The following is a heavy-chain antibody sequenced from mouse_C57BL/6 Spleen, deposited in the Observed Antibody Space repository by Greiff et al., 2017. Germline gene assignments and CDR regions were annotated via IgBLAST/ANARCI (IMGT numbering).Heavy chain of an antibody. CDR1: GFTFSDYG. Sequence: EVMLVESGGGLVKPGGSLKLSCAASGFTFSDYGMHWVRQAPEKGLEWVAYISSGSSTIYSADTVKGRVTISRDNAKNTLFLQMTSLRSEDTAMFYCARELVGDYWGQGTTLTVSS. CDR3: ARELVGDY. D-gene: IGHD3-1*01. V-gene: IGHV5-17*01. J-gene: IGHJ2*01. CDR2: ISSGSSTI.